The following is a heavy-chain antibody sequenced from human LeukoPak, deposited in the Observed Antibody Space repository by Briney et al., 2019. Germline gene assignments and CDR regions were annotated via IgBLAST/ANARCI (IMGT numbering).Heavy chain of an antibody. CDR2: IYYSGST. Sequence: SETLSLTCTVSGGSISSYYWSWIRQPPGKGLEWIGYIYYSGSTNYNPSLKTRVTISVDTPKNQFSLKLSSVTAAGTAVYYCARDRSFLRFGGFDYWGQGTLVTVSS. D-gene: IGHD3-10*01. CDR1: GGSISSYY. V-gene: IGHV4-59*01. CDR3: ARDRSFLRFGGFDY. J-gene: IGHJ4*02.